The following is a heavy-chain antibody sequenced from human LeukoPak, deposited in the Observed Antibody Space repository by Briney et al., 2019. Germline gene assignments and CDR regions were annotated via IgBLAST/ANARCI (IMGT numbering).Heavy chain of an antibody. CDR2: ISYDGSNK. J-gene: IGHJ4*02. CDR1: GFTFSSYA. CDR3: ARDLKNYYYDSSGCLGY. V-gene: IGHV3-30-3*01. D-gene: IGHD3-22*01. Sequence: GGSLRLSCAASGFTFSSYAVHWVRQAPGKGLEWVAVISYDGSNKYYADSVKGRFTISRDNSKNTLYLQMNSLRAEDTAVYYCARDLKNYYYDSSGCLGYWGQGTLVTVSS.